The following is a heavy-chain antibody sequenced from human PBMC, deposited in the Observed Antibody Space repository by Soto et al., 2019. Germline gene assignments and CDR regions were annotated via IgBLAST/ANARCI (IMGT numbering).Heavy chain of an antibody. V-gene: IGHV3-23*01. CDR2: ISGSGGTT. J-gene: IGHJ4*02. Sequence: EVQLLESGGGLVQPGGSLRLSCAASGFTFSNYAMSWVRQAPGKGLEWVSGISGSGGTTYYADSVKGRFTISRDNSKNTLYLQMNSLRAEDTVVYYCAKDRDGYGSAGFDYWCQGTLVTVSS. CDR3: AKDRDGYGSAGFDY. D-gene: IGHD5-12*01. CDR1: GFTFSNYA.